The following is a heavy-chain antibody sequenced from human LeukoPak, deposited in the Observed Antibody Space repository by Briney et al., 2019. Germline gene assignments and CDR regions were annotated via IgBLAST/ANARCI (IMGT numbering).Heavy chain of an antibody. J-gene: IGHJ4*02. V-gene: IGHV4-31*03. Sequence: SETLSLTCTVSGGSISSGGYYWSWIRQHPGKGLEWIGYIYYSGSTYYVPSLKSRVTISVDTSKNQFSLKLSSVTAADTAVYYCARSPGATIYLDYWGQGTLVTVSS. CDR3: ARSPGATIYLDY. CDR2: IYYSGST. D-gene: IGHD5-12*01. CDR1: GGSISSGGYY.